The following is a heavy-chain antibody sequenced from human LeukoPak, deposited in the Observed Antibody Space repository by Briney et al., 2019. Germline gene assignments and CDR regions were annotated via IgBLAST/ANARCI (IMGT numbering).Heavy chain of an antibody. V-gene: IGHV1-3*01. CDR3: AREIVVVVAARWYNWFDP. Sequence: ASVTVSCTTSGYTFTSHAMHWVRQAPGQRLEWMGWINAGNGNTKYSQKFQGRVTITRDTSASTAYMELSSLRSEDTAVYYCAREIVVVVAARWYNWFDPWGQGTLVAVSS. CDR2: INAGNGNT. D-gene: IGHD2-15*01. J-gene: IGHJ5*02. CDR1: GYTFTSHA.